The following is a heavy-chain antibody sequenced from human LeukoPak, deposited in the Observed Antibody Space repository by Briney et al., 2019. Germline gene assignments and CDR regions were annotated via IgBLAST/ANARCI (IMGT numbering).Heavy chain of an antibody. CDR2: IKSKTDGGTT. J-gene: IGHJ3*02. CDR1: GFTFSNAW. D-gene: IGHD2-2*01. V-gene: IGHV3-15*01. CDR3: TSEIVVVPAAVAFDI. Sequence: GGSLKLSCAASGFTFSNAWMSWVRQAPGKGLEWVGRIKSKTDGGTTDYAAPVKGRFTISRDDSKSIAYLQMNSLKTEDTAVYYCTSEIVVVPAAVAFDIWGQGTMVTVSS.